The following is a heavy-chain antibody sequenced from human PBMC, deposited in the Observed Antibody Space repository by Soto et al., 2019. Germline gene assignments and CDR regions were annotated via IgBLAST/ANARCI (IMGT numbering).Heavy chain of an antibody. V-gene: IGHV3-33*01. CDR3: ARDGDYYGSGSYGGGDNWFDP. D-gene: IGHD3-10*01. Sequence: GGSLRLSCAASGFTFSSYGMHWVRQAPGKGLEWVAVIWYDGSNKYYADSVKGRFTISRDNSKNTLYLQMNSLRAEDTAVYYCARDGDYYGSGSYGGGDNWFDPWGQGTLVTVSS. J-gene: IGHJ5*02. CDR2: IWYDGSNK. CDR1: GFTFSSYG.